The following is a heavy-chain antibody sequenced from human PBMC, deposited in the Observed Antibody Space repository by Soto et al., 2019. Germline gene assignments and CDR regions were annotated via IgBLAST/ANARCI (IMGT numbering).Heavy chain of an antibody. CDR2: TYYRSRWYS. CDR1: GDTVSSNSVT. Sequence: SQTLSLTCVGSGDTVSSNSVTWNWVRQSPSRGLEWLGRTYYRSRWYSDYAVSVRSRIDINADTSKNQVSLQLNSVTPEDTAVYYCARSEEDSDYYYYGMDVWGQGTTVTVSS. CDR3: ARSEEDSDYYYYGMDV. D-gene: IGHD2-15*01. V-gene: IGHV6-1*01. J-gene: IGHJ6*02.